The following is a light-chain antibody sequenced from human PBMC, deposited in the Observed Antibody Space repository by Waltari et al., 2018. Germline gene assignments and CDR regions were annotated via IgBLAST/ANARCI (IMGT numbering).Light chain of an antibody. CDR1: SSDVGAYNY. V-gene: IGLV2-14*03. Sequence: QSALTQPASVSGSPGQSITIPCTGTSSDVGAYNYVSWYQQHPGKAPKLMIFDVSNRPSGVSNRFSGSKSGNTASLTISEDEADYYCSSYISSSTLELFGGGTSLTVL. CDR3: SSYISSSTLEL. J-gene: IGLJ2*01. CDR2: DVS.